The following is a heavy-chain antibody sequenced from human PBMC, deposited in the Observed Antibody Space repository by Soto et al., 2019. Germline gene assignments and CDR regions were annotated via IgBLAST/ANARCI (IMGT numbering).Heavy chain of an antibody. V-gene: IGHV4-59*01. CDR1: GGSISSYY. CDR3: ASTPTEWVGASGDDAFDI. D-gene: IGHD1-26*01. J-gene: IGHJ3*02. Sequence: QVQLQESGPGLVKPSETLSLTCTVSGGSISSYYWSWIRQPPGKGLEWIGYIYYSGSTNYNPSLKSRVTISADTSKDQFSLKLSSVTAADTAVYYCASTPTEWVGASGDDAFDIWGQGTMVTVSS. CDR2: IYYSGST.